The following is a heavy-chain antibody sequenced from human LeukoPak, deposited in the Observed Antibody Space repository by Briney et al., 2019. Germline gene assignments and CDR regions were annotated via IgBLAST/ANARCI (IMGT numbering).Heavy chain of an antibody. CDR3: ARGDSSGYYFPHFDY. CDR2: INHSGST. V-gene: IGHV4-34*01. J-gene: IGHJ4*02. CDR1: GGSFSGYY. Sequence: SETLSLTCAVYGGSFSGYYWSWLRQPPGKGLEWIGEINHSGSTNYKPSLTSRVTISVDTSKNQFSLKLSSVTAADTAVYYCARGDSSGYYFPHFDYWGQGTLVTVSS. D-gene: IGHD3-22*01.